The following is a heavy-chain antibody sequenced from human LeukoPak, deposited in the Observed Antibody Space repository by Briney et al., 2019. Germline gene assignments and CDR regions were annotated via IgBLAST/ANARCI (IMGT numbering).Heavy chain of an antibody. CDR3: ARGRRYCSGGSCCSYDFDY. CDR1: GYTFTGYY. Sequence: GASVKVSCKASGYTFTGYYMHWVRQAPGQGLEWMGWINPNSGGTNYAQKFQGRVTMTRDTSISTAYMELSRLRSDDTAVYYCARGRRYCSGGSCCSYDFDYWGQGTLVTVSS. CDR2: INPNSGGT. D-gene: IGHD2-15*01. J-gene: IGHJ4*02. V-gene: IGHV1-2*02.